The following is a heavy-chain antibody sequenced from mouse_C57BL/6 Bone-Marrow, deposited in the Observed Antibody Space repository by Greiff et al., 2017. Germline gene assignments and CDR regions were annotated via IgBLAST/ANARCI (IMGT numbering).Heavy chain of an antibody. CDR2: IRLKSDNYAT. CDR3: TVHNPLYYYGSSAFDY. V-gene: IGHV6-3*01. D-gene: IGHD1-1*01. J-gene: IGHJ2*01. CDR1: GFTFSNYW. Sequence: EVHLVESGGGLVQPGGSMKLSCVASGFTFSNYWMNWVRQSPEKGLEWVAQIRLKSDNYATHYAESVKGRFTISRDDSKSSVYLQMNNLRAEDTGIYYCTVHNPLYYYGSSAFDYWGQGTTLTVSS.